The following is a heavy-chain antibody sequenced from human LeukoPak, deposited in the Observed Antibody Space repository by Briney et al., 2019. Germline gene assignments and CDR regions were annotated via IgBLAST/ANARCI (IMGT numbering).Heavy chain of an antibody. CDR1: GFTFSSYS. J-gene: IGHJ4*02. V-gene: IGHV3-21*01. CDR2: ISSSSSYI. D-gene: IGHD3-22*01. CDR3: ARILDYYDSSGYYRGTYYFDY. Sequence: GGFLRLSCAASGFTFSSYSMNWVRQAPGKGLEWVSSISSSSSYIYYADSVKGRFTISRDNAKNSLYLQMNSLRAEDTAVYYCARILDYYDSSGYYRGTYYFDYWGQGTLVTVSS.